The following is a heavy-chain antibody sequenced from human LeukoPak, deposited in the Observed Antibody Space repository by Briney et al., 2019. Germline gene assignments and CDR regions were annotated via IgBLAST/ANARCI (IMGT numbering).Heavy chain of an antibody. CDR1: GGSISSGSYY. Sequence: SQTLSLTCTVSGGSISSGSYYWSWIRQPAGKGLEWIGRIYTSGSTNYNPSLKSRVTISVDTSKNQFSLKLSSVTAADTAVYYCARLWYSYGNYYMDVWGKGTTVTIS. CDR3: ARLWYSYGNYYMDV. V-gene: IGHV4-61*02. J-gene: IGHJ6*03. CDR2: IYTSGST. D-gene: IGHD5-18*01.